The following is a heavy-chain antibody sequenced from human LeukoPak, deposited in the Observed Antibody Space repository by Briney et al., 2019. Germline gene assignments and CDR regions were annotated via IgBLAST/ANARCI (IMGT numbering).Heavy chain of an antibody. D-gene: IGHD2-15*01. CDR2: INPNSGGT. J-gene: IGHJ4*02. Sequence: ASVKVSCKASGYTFTGYYMHWVRQAPGQGLEWMGWINPNSGGTNYAQKFQGRVTMTRDMSTSTVYMELSSLRSEDTAVYYCASQTYCSGGSCLHPFDYWGQGTLVTVSS. CDR3: ASQTYCSGGSCLHPFDY. V-gene: IGHV1-2*02. CDR1: GYTFTGYY.